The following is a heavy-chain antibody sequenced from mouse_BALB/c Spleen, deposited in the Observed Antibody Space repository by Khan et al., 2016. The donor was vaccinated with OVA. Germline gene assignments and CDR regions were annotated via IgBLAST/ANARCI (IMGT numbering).Heavy chain of an antibody. CDR1: GFTFSSYG. CDR2: ISNGGSYT. CDR3: ARHRFTSAAAWFAY. Sequence: EVELVESGGDLVKPGGSLKLSCEASGFTFSSYGTSWVRQTPDKRLEWVATISNGGSYTYYPDSVKGRLTISRDNAKNTLYLQMSSLKSEDTAMYYCARHRFTSAAAWFAYWGQGTLVTVSA. D-gene: IGHD1-2*01. J-gene: IGHJ3*01. V-gene: IGHV5-6*01.